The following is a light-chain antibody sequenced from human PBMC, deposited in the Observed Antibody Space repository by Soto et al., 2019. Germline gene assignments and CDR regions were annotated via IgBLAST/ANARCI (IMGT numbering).Light chain of an antibody. CDR3: QQRSNWPPEVT. J-gene: IGKJ3*01. CDR1: QSVSSS. CDR2: DAY. V-gene: IGKV3-11*01. Sequence: EIVLTQSPDTLSLSPGERATLSCRASQSVSSSLAWYQQKPGQAPRLLIYDAYKRATGIPARFSGSGSGTDFILTISSLEPEDFAVYYCQQRSNWPPEVTFGPGTKVDIK.